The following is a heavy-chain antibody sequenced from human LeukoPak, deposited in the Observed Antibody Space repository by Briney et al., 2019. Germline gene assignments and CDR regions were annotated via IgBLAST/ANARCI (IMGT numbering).Heavy chain of an antibody. CDR1: GFTFSNYG. CDR2: IRYDGSYK. CDR3: ARAAAGNRGWDWYYFDY. D-gene: IGHD6-13*01. Sequence: GGSLRLSCAASGFTFSNYGMHWVRQTPGKGLEWVAFIRYDGSYKYYADSVKGRFTISRDDSKNTLYLQMNNLRAEDTAVYYCARAAAGNRGWDWYYFDYWGQGALVSVSS. V-gene: IGHV3-30*02. J-gene: IGHJ4*02.